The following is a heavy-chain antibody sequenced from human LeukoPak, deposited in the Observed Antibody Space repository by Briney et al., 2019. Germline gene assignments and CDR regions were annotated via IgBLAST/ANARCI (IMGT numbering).Heavy chain of an antibody. V-gene: IGHV3-23*01. J-gene: IGHJ6*02. CDR2: ITSSGGST. CDR3: ARGARRTFYYYGMDV. D-gene: IGHD1-1*01. CDR1: GFTFSSYA. Sequence: PGGSLRLSCAASGFTFSSYAMSWVRQAPGKGLEWVSAITSSGGSTYYADFVKGRFTISRDNAKNSLYLQMNSLRAEDTAVYYCARGARRTFYYYGMDVWGQGTTVTVSS.